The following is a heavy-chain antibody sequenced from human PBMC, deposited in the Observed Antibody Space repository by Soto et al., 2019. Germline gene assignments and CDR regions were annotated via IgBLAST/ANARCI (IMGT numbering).Heavy chain of an antibody. CDR3: ARDAPALTDVWSGYYRY. V-gene: IGHV3-48*03. Sequence: GGSLRLSCAASGFTFSSYEMHWVRQAPGKGLEWVSYISSSGSTIYYADSVKGRFTISRDNAKNSLYLQMNSLRAEDTAVYYCARDAPALTDVWSGYYRYWGQGTLVTVSS. CDR2: ISSSGSTI. CDR1: GFTFSSYE. J-gene: IGHJ4*02. D-gene: IGHD3-3*01.